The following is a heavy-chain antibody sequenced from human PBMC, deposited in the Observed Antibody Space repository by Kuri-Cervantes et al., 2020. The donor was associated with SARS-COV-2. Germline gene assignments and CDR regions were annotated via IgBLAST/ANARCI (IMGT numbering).Heavy chain of an antibody. V-gene: IGHV4-4*07. J-gene: IGHJ2*01. CDR1: GGSISSYY. CDR3: ARFRIAATSGNWYFDL. D-gene: IGHD6-13*01. Sequence: GSLRLSCTVSGGSISSYYWSWIRQPAGKGLEWIGRIYTSGSTNYNPSLKSRVTMSVDTSKNQFSLKLSSVTAADTAVYYCARFRIAATSGNWYFDLWGRGTLVTVSS. CDR2: IYTSGST.